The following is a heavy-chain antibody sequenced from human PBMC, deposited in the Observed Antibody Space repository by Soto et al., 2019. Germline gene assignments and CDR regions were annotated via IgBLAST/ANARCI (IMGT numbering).Heavy chain of an antibody. J-gene: IGHJ6*02. Sequence: PGESLKISCKGSGYSFTSYWISWVRQMPGKGLEWMGRIDPSDSYTNYSPSFQGHVTISADKSISTAYLQWSSLKASDTAMYYCARRAHYYDSSGYYSRLYGMDVWGQGTTVTV. CDR2: IDPSDSYT. V-gene: IGHV5-10-1*01. CDR3: ARRAHYYDSSGYYSRLYGMDV. CDR1: GYSFTSYW. D-gene: IGHD3-22*01.